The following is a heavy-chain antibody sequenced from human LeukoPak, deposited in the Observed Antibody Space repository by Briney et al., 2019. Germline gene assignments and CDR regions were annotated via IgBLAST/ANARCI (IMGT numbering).Heavy chain of an antibody. J-gene: IGHJ4*02. D-gene: IGHD4-17*01. CDR3: ARRDGDYDGAHFDY. Sequence: SETLSLTCTVSGGSISNYYWTWIRQPPGKGLEGIGDIYYSGSTNYNPSLKSRVTISVDTSKNQFSLNLSSVTAADTAVYYCARRDGDYDGAHFDYWGQGNLVTVSS. CDR1: GGSISNYY. V-gene: IGHV4-59*08. CDR2: IYYSGST.